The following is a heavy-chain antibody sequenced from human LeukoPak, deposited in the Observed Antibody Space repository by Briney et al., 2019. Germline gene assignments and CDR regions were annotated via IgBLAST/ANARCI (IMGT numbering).Heavy chain of an antibody. Sequence: PGGSLRLSCAASGFTFSSYGMHWVRQAPGKGLEWVAFIRYDGSNKYYADSVKGRFTISRDNAKNSLYLQMNSLRAEDTAVYYCARDLSRITGTVLLVRYYFDYWGQGTLVTVSS. V-gene: IGHV3-30*02. D-gene: IGHD1-7*01. CDR2: IRYDGSNK. J-gene: IGHJ4*02. CDR3: ARDLSRITGTVLLVRYYFDY. CDR1: GFTFSSYG.